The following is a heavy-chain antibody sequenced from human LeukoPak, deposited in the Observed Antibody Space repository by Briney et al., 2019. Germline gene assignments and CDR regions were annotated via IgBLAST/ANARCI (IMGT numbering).Heavy chain of an antibody. CDR2: INPNSGGT. CDR3: ARASYYGSGSGDFDY. J-gene: IGHJ4*02. Sequence: VASVKVSCKASGYTFTGYYMHWVRQAPGQGLEWMGRINPNSGGTNYAQKFQGRVTMTRDTSISTAYMELSRLRSDDTAVYYCARASYYGSGSGDFDYWGQGTLVTVSS. CDR1: GYTFTGYY. V-gene: IGHV1-2*06. D-gene: IGHD3-10*01.